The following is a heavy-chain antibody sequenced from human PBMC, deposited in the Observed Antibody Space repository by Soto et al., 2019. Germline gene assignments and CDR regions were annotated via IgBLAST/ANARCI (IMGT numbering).Heavy chain of an antibody. J-gene: IGHJ3*02. CDR1: GFTFDDYA. V-gene: IGHV3-9*01. Sequence: GGSLRLSCAASGFTFDDYAMHWVRQAPGKGLEWVSGISWNSGSIGYADSVKGRFTISRDNAKNSLYLQMKSLRAEDTALYYCAKDTLGESWGYCSSTSPCEGTLYAFDIWGQGTMVTVSS. CDR3: AKDTLGESWGYCSSTSPCEGTLYAFDI. D-gene: IGHD2-2*01. CDR2: ISWNSGSI.